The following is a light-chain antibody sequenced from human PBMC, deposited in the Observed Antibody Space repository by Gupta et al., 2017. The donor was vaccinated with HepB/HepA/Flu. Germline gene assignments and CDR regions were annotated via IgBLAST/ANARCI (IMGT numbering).Light chain of an antibody. CDR1: PSVSSNY. J-gene: IGKJ3*01. Sequence: EIVLTQSPGTLSWSPGERATLACRSSPSVSSNYLAWYQQRPGQAPRLLIYGASSRATGSPDRFSGSGSGTVFTLTISRLEAEDFAVYYCQQYGSSPLITFGPGTKVDI. V-gene: IGKV3-20*01. CDR2: GAS. CDR3: QQYGSSPLIT.